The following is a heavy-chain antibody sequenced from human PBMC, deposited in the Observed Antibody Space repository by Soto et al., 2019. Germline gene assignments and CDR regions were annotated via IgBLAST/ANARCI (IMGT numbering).Heavy chain of an antibody. CDR2: IKFYVSEK. J-gene: IGHJ1*01. Sequence: GGSRTLSSAASGVSFSDYWLSWVRQAPGKGPAWVANIKFYVSEKQCVASVRGRFTISRDNYRNSLFLQMNSLRAGDTAVYYCAKDGGYCSSSTCYSTRNHYSECWGDRTRVIAS. CDR1: GVSFSDYW. CDR3: AKDGGYCSSSTCYSTRNHYSEC. D-gene: IGHD2-2*01. V-gene: IGHV3-7*03.